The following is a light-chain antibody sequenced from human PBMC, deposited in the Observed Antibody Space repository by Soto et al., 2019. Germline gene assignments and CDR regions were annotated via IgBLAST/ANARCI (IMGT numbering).Light chain of an antibody. J-gene: IGLJ3*02. CDR2: STK. V-gene: IGLV8-61*01. Sequence: QTVVTQEPSFSVSPGGTVTLTCGLSSGSVSTSYFPSWYQQTPGQAPRTLIYSTKTRSSGVPDRFSGSILGNKAALTITGAQADDESDYDCVLYMGSGISVFGGGTKLTVL. CDR3: VLYMGSGISV. CDR1: SGSVSTSYF.